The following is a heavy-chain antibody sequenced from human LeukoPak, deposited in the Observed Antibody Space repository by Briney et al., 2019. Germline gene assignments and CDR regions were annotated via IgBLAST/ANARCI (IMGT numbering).Heavy chain of an antibody. D-gene: IGHD5-24*01. Sequence: ASVKVSCKASGYTFTGYYMHWVRQAPGQGLEWMGWINPNSGGTNYAQKFQGRVTMTRDTSISTAYMELSRLRSDDTAVYYCARGGDGYNEPYNWFDPWGQGTLVTVSS. CDR3: ARGGDGYNEPYNWFDP. CDR2: INPNSGGT. V-gene: IGHV1-2*02. J-gene: IGHJ5*02. CDR1: GYTFTGYY.